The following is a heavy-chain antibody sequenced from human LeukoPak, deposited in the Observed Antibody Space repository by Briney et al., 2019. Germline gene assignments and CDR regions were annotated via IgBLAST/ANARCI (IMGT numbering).Heavy chain of an antibody. D-gene: IGHD6-19*01. V-gene: IGHV3-48*03. CDR2: ISSSGSTT. Sequence: GGSLRLSCAASGFTSTSYEMNWVRQAPGKGLEWVSYISSSGSTTYYAASVKGRFTISRDNAKNSLYLQMNSMRVEDTAVYYCSSQQCRIAVAGDYWGQGTLVTVSS. CDR3: SSQQCRIAVAGDY. J-gene: IGHJ4*02. CDR1: GFTSTSYE.